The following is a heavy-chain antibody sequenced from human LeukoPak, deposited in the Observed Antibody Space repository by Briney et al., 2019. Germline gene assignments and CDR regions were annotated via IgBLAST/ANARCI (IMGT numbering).Heavy chain of an antibody. Sequence: GGSLRLSCAASGFTLSRYWMSWVRQAPGKGLEWVANIKQDGSVKYYVDSVKGRFTISRDNAKNSLYLQMNSLRAEDTAVYYCARDLLGDGWFGPWGQGTLVTVSS. D-gene: IGHD2-21*02. CDR1: GFTLSRYW. CDR2: IKQDGSVK. J-gene: IGHJ5*02. CDR3: ARDLLGDGWFGP. V-gene: IGHV3-7*01.